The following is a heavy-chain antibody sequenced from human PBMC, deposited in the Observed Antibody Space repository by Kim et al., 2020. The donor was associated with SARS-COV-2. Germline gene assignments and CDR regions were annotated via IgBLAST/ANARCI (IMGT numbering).Heavy chain of an antibody. CDR1: GFTFSSYA. CDR2: ISGSGGST. Sequence: GGSLRLSCAASGFTFSSYAMSWVRQAPGKGLEWVSAISGSGGSTYYADSVKGRFTISRDNSKNTLYLQMNSLRAEDTAVYYCAKVLGGDYDSSGYYYDDACDIWGQGTMVTVSS. CDR3: AKVLGGDYDSSGYYYDDACDI. V-gene: IGHV3-23*01. J-gene: IGHJ3*02. D-gene: IGHD3-22*01.